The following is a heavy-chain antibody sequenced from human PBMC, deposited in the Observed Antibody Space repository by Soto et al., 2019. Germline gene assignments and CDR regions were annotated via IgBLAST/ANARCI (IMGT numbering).Heavy chain of an antibody. Sequence: GGSLRLSCAASGFTFSSYAMSWVRQAPGKGLEWVSAISGSGGSTYYADSVKGRFTISRDNSKNTLYLQMNSLRAEDTAVYYCAKDRYYYSSGYQDAFDIWGQGTIVPGSS. CDR1: GFTFSSYA. V-gene: IGHV3-23*01. J-gene: IGHJ3*02. D-gene: IGHD3-22*01. CDR2: ISGSGGST. CDR3: AKDRYYYSSGYQDAFDI.